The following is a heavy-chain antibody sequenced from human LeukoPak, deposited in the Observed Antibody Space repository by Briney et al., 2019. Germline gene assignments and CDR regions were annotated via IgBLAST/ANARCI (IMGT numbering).Heavy chain of an antibody. D-gene: IGHD2-15*01. CDR3: ARAPVVAAPYFDY. Sequence: PSETLSLTCTVSGGSISSYYWSWIRQPPGKGLEWIGYIYYSGSTNYNPSLKSRVTISVDTSKNRFSLKLSSVTAADTAVYYCARAPVVAAPYFDYWGQGTLVTVSS. CDR2: IYYSGST. CDR1: GGSISSYY. J-gene: IGHJ4*02. V-gene: IGHV4-59*01.